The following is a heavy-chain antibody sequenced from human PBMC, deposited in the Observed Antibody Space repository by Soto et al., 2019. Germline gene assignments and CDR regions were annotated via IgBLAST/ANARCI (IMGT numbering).Heavy chain of an antibody. D-gene: IGHD2-8*01. CDR1: GGSFSGYY. J-gene: IGHJ6*03. CDR2: INHSGST. V-gene: IGHV4-34*01. Sequence: SETLSLTCAVYGGSFSGYYWSWIRQPPGKGLEWIGEINHSGSTNYNPSLKSRVTISVGTSKNQFSLKLSSVTAADTAVYYCAREHRVMVYAYNPYYYYMDVWGKGTTVTVSS. CDR3: AREHRVMVYAYNPYYYYMDV.